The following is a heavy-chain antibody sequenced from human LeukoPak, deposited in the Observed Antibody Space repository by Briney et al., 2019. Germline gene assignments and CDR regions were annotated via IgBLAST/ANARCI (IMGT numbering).Heavy chain of an antibody. J-gene: IGHJ4*02. D-gene: IGHD2-2*01. V-gene: IGHV5-10-1*01. CDR2: IDPSDSYT. CDR1: GYSFTSYW. CDR3: ARGNCSSTSCYAVDFDY. Sequence: PGESLKISCKGSGYSFTSYWISWVRQMPGKGVEWMGRIDPSDSYTNYSPSFQGHVTISADKSISTAYLQWSSLKASDTAMYYCARGNCSSTSCYAVDFDYWGQGTLVTVSS.